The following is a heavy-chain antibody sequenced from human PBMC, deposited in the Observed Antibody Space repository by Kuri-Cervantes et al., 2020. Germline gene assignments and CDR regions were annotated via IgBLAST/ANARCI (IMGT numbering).Heavy chain of an antibody. D-gene: IGHD5-24*01. CDR1: GYTFTSYY. CDR2: INPSGGST. CDR3: ARVRDGYSYSYFDY. J-gene: IGHJ4*02. Sequence: ASVKVSCKASGYTFTSYYMHWVRQAPGQGLEWMGIINPSGGSTNFAQTFQGRVTMTRDTSSTTVYMELSSLRSEDTAVYYCARVRDGYSYSYFDYWGQGTLVTDSS. V-gene: IGHV1-46*01.